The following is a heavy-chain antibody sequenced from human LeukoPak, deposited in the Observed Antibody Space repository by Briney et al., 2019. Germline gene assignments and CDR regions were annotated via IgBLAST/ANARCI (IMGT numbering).Heavy chain of an antibody. V-gene: IGHV3-23*01. Sequence: GGSLRLSCAASGFTFSNSAMSWVRQAPGKGLEWVSTLSGSGITTYYADSVKGRFTISRDNSKNTPYLQMNSLRAEDTAVYYCAKGIYSSGWSYFDYWGHGILVTVSS. CDR2: LSGSGITT. D-gene: IGHD6-19*01. CDR1: GFTFSNSA. CDR3: AKGIYSSGWSYFDY. J-gene: IGHJ4*01.